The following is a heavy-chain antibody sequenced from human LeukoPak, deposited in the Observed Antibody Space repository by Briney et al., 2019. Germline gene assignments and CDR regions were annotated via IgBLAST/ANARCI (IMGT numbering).Heavy chain of an antibody. D-gene: IGHD6-19*01. CDR3: ARDGVNESSGWDY. CDR1: GGSISSYY. V-gene: IGHV4-59*01. J-gene: IGHJ4*02. Sequence: SETLSLTCTVSGGSISSYYWSWIRQPPGKGLEWIGYIYYSGSTNYDPSLKSRVTISVDTSKNQFSLKLSSVTAADTAVYYCARDGVNESSGWDYWGQGTLVTVSS. CDR2: IYYSGST.